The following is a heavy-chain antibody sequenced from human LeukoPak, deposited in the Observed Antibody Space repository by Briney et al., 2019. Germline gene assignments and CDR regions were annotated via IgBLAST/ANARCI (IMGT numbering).Heavy chain of an antibody. V-gene: IGHV3-9*01. J-gene: IGHJ4*02. Sequence: PGGSLRLSCAASGFTFDDYAMHLVRQAPGKGLEWVSGISWNSGSIGYADSVKGRFTISRDNAKNSLYLQMNSLRAEDTALYYCAKDITGTDDYWGQGTLVTVSS. CDR1: GFTFDDYA. CDR3: AKDITGTDDY. D-gene: IGHD6-13*01. CDR2: ISWNSGSI.